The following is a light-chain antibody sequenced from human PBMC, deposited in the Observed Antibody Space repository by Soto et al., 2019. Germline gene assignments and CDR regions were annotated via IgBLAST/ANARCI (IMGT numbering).Light chain of an antibody. CDR1: QSVSSY. V-gene: IGKV3-11*01. CDR3: QQRSNWLFT. CDR2: DAS. J-gene: IGKJ3*01. Sequence: EIVLTQSPATLSLSPGERATLSCRASQSVSSYLAWYQQKRGQAPRLLIYDASNRTTGVPARFSGSGSGTDFTLTVSRLEPEDFAVYYCQQRSNWLFTFGPGTKVDIK.